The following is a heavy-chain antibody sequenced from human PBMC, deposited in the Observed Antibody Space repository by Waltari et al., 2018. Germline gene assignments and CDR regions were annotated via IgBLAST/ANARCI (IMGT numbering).Heavy chain of an antibody. CDR3: AKDRWRSGFGVYYYYYGMDV. V-gene: IGHV3-33*06. Sequence: SGFTFSSYGMHWVRQAPGKGLEWVAVIWYDGSNKYYADSVKGRFTISRDNSKNTLYLQMNSLRAEDTAMYYCAKDRWRSGFGVYYYYYGMDVWGQGTTVTVSS. CDR1: GFTFSSYG. CDR2: IWYDGSNK. J-gene: IGHJ6*02. D-gene: IGHD3-10*01.